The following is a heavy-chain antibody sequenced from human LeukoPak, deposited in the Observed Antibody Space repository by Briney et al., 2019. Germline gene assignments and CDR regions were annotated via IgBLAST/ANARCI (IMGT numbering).Heavy chain of an antibody. CDR3: ARDFGYYDNSGYY. Sequence: ASVKVSCKASGYTFTSYGFSWVRQAPGQGLEWMGWISAYNGNTTYAQRLQGTVTMTTDTSTSTAYMELRSLRSDDTAVYYCARDFGYYDNSGYYWGQGTLVTVSS. D-gene: IGHD3-22*01. J-gene: IGHJ4*02. CDR2: ISAYNGNT. V-gene: IGHV1-18*01. CDR1: GYTFTSYG.